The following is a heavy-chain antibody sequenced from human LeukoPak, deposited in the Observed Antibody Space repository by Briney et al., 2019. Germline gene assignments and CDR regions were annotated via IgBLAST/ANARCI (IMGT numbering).Heavy chain of an antibody. Sequence: NPSETLSLTCAVYGGSFSGYYWTWIRQPPGKGLEWIGEINHSGSTNYNPSLKSRVTISVDTSKNQFSLKLSSVTAADTAVYYCARETSGSNDAFDIWGQGTMVTASS. CDR3: ARETSGSNDAFDI. V-gene: IGHV4-34*01. D-gene: IGHD1-26*01. CDR1: GGSFSGYY. J-gene: IGHJ3*02. CDR2: INHSGST.